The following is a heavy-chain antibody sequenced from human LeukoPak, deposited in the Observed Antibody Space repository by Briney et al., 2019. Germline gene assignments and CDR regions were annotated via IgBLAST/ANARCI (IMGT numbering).Heavy chain of an antibody. CDR2: ISYDGSNK. Sequence: PGGSLRLSCAASGFTFSSYGMHWVRQAPGKGLEWVAVISYDGSNKYYADSVKGRFTISRDNSKNTLYLQMNSLRAEDTAVYYCASGTTVDLFDYWGQGTLVTVSS. CDR1: GFTFSSYG. D-gene: IGHD4-23*01. V-gene: IGHV3-30*03. J-gene: IGHJ4*02. CDR3: ASGTTVDLFDY.